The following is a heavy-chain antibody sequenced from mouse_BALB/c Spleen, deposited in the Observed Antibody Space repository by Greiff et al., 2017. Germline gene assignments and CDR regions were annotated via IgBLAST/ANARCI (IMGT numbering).Heavy chain of an antibody. D-gene: IGHD1-1*01. CDR1: GYTFTSYV. J-gene: IGHJ2*01. Sequence: VQLKESGPELVKPGASVKMSCKASGYTFTSYVMHWVKQKPGQGLEWIGYINPYNDGTKYNEKFKGKATLTSDKSSSTAYMELSSLTSEDSAVYYCARWGGSSYEGFDYWGQGTTLTVSS. CDR3: ARWGGSSYEGFDY. CDR2: INPYNDGT. V-gene: IGHV1-14*01.